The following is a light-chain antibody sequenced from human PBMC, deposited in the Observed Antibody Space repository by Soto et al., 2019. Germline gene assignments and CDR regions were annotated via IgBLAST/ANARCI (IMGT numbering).Light chain of an antibody. CDR3: QSYDSTSWV. Sequence: NFMLTQPHSVSESPGKTLSISCTRSSGSIANNYVQWYQQRPGSAPTTVIYENNQRLSGVPDRFSGSTDGSSNSASLTISGLQTEDEADYYCQSYDSTSWVFGGGTKLTVL. J-gene: IGLJ3*02. CDR2: ENN. CDR1: SGSIANNY. V-gene: IGLV6-57*04.